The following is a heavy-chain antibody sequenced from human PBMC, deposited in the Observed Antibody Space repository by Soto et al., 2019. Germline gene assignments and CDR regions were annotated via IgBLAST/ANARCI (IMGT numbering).Heavy chain of an antibody. V-gene: IGHV1-18*01. CDR1: GYTFTNYG. CDR2: IIAYNGHT. Sequence: QVKLVQSGPEVKKPGASVKVSCKASGYTFTNYGFNWVRQAPGQGLEWLGWIIAYNGHTKYSQIFQARVIMTTDPSTSTAYMALRSLTSDGTAVYYCAREGHGTNALGDWGQGTLVTVSS. J-gene: IGHJ4*02. CDR3: AREGHGTNALGD. D-gene: IGHD2-8*01.